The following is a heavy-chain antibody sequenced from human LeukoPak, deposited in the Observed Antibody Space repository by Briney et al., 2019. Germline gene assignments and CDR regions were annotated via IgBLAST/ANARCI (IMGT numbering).Heavy chain of an antibody. J-gene: IGHJ3*02. Sequence: GASVKVSCKTSGYTFTGYFIHWVRQAPGQGPEWMGWISAYNGNTNYAQKLQGRVTMTTDTSASTAYMELRSLRSDDTAVYYCAREAQTEAFDIWGQGTMVTVSS. V-gene: IGHV1-18*01. CDR2: ISAYNGNT. CDR1: GYTFTGYF. CDR3: AREAQTEAFDI.